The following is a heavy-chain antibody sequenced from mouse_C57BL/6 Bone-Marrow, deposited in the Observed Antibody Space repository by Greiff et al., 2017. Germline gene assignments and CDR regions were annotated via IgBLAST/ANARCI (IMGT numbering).Heavy chain of an antibody. CDR1: GYTFTSYW. J-gene: IGHJ4*01. Sequence: QVQLQQPGAELVMPGASVKLSCKASGYTFTSYWMHLVKQRPGQGLEWIGEIDPSDSYTNYNQKFKGKSTLTVDKSSSTAYMQLSGLTSADSAVYYCARVDYWGQGTSVTVSS. V-gene: IGHV1-69*01. CDR2: IDPSDSYT. CDR3: ARVDY.